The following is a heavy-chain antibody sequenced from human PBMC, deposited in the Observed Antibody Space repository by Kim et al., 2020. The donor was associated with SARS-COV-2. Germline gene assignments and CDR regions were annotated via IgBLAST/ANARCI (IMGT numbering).Heavy chain of an antibody. J-gene: IGHJ5*02. V-gene: IGHV5-51*01. Sequence: GESLKISCKGSGYSFTSYWIGWVRQMPGKGLEWMGIIYPGDSDTRYSPSFQGQVTISADKSISTAYLQWSSLKASDTAMYYCARLTRGEGYCSSTSCYVAGGWFDPWGQGTLVTVSS. CDR2: IYPGDSDT. CDR1: GYSFTSYW. CDR3: ARLTRGEGYCSSTSCYVAGGWFDP. D-gene: IGHD2-2*01.